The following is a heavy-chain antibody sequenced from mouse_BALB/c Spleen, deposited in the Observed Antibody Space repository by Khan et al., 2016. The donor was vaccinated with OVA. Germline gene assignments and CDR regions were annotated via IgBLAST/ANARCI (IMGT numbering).Heavy chain of an antibody. CDR1: GFTFSTYG. Sequence: EVQLVESGGDLVKPGGSLRLSCAASGFTFSTYGMSWVRQPPDKRLEWVATINSDGDYTYYPDTVKGRFTISRNHAANTLYMQMSSLQSEDTAIYYCASHLTGSFAYWGQGTLVTVSA. V-gene: IGHV5-6*01. J-gene: IGHJ3*01. D-gene: IGHD4-1*01. CDR3: ASHLTGSFAY. CDR2: INSDGDYT.